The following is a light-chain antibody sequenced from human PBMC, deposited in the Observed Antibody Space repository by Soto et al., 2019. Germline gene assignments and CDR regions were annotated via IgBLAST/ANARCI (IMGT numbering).Light chain of an antibody. CDR1: QSVRSSY. J-gene: IGKJ1*01. CDR3: QQYGSSPRT. Sequence: EIVLTQSPDTLSLSPGESATLSCRASQSVRSSYLAWYQQTPGQTPRLLIYAASSRATGIPDRFSGSGSGTDFSLTISRLEAEDFAVYYCQQYGSSPRTFGQGIKVEIK. V-gene: IGKV3-20*01. CDR2: AAS.